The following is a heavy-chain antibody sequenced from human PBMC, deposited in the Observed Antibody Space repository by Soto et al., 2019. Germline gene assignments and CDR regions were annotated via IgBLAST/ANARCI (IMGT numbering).Heavy chain of an antibody. Sequence: GGSLRLSCAASGFTFSNYPMNWVRQAPGQGLEWVSDITGSGGSTYYADSVKGRFIISRDNSKNTLYLQMSSLRAEDTAVYYCARGPYSNYFDYWGQGTLVTVPS. CDR2: ITGSGGST. CDR3: ARGPYSNYFDY. J-gene: IGHJ4*02. D-gene: IGHD4-4*01. CDR1: GFTFSNYP. V-gene: IGHV3-23*01.